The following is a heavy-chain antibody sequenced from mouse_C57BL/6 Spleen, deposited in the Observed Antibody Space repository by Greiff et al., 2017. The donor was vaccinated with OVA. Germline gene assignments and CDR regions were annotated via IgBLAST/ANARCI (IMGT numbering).Heavy chain of an antibody. D-gene: IGHD1-1*01. CDR1: GFNIKDYY. CDR3: ARHYYGSSYLAWFAY. CDR2: IDPEDGET. Sequence: VQLQQSGAELVKPGASVKLSCTASGFNIKDYYMPWVKQRTEQGLEWIGRIDPEDGETKYAPKFQGKATITADTSSNTAYLQLSSLTSEDTAVYYCARHYYGSSYLAWFAYWGQGTLVTVSA. V-gene: IGHV14-2*01. J-gene: IGHJ3*01.